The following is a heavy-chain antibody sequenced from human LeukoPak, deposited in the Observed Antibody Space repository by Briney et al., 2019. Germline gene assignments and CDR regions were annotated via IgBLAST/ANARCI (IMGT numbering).Heavy chain of an antibody. Sequence: GGSLRLSCAASGFTFDDYAMHWVRQAPGKGLEWVSGISWNSGSIGYADSVKGRFTISRDNAKNSLYLQMNSLRAEDTALYYCARDRSSGYDDIWGQGTMVTVSS. V-gene: IGHV3-9*01. D-gene: IGHD5-12*01. CDR3: ARDRSSGYDDI. CDR2: ISWNSGSI. CDR1: GFTFDDYA. J-gene: IGHJ3*02.